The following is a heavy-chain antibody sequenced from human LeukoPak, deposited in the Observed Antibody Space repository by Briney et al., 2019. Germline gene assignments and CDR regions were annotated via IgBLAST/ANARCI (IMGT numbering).Heavy chain of an antibody. D-gene: IGHD1-1*01. V-gene: IGHV3-7*01. CDR2: INEDGSDK. J-gene: IGHJ4*02. CDR1: GFTFSSYW. CDR3: ARDTYRFFDF. Sequence: GGSLRLSCAASGFTFSSYWMSWVRQAPGKGLEWVANINEDGSDKYYVDSVKGRFTVSRDNAKNSLYLQMNSLRAEDTAVYYCARDTYRFFDFWGQGTLVTVSS.